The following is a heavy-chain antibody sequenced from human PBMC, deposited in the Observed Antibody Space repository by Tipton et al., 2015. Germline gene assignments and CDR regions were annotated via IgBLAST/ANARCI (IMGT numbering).Heavy chain of an antibody. Sequence: TLSLTCTVSGGSISNGSYYWGWIRQPPGKGLEWIGSIYYSGSTYYNPSLKSRVTISVDTSKNQFSLKLSSVTAADTAVYYCARHLYYYYYGMDVWGQGTTVTVSS. CDR3: ARHLYYYYYGMDV. CDR2: IYYSGST. J-gene: IGHJ6*02. CDR1: GGSISNGSYY. V-gene: IGHV4-39*01.